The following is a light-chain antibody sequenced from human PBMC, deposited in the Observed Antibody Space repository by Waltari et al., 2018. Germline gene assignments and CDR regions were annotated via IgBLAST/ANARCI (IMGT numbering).Light chain of an antibody. Sequence: QSPATLSVSPWERVSLTFRASQPILNNLAWYQQRPGQAPRLLIYVASTRATGIPARFSGGGSGTEFTLTISSLESEDCAVYYCQQYRHWPLAFGGGTKVE. J-gene: IGKJ4*01. CDR3: QQYRHWPLA. CDR1: QPILNN. V-gene: IGKV3-15*01. CDR2: VAS.